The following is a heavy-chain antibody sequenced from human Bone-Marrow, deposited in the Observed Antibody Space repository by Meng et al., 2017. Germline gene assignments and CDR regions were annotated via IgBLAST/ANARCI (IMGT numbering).Heavy chain of an antibody. CDR2: ISYDGSNK. V-gene: IGHV3-30*01. CDR1: GFTFSSYA. D-gene: IGHD3-10*01. Sequence: GGSLRLSCAASGFTFSSYAMYWVRQAPGKGLEWVAVISYDGSNKYYADSVKGRFTISRDNSKNTLYLKMNSLRAEDTAVYSCARGFGASPLDYWGQGTLVTVSS. CDR3: ARGFGASPLDY. J-gene: IGHJ4*02.